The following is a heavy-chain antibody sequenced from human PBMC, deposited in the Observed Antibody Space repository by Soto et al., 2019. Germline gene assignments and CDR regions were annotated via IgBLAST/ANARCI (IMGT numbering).Heavy chain of an antibody. CDR3: AIPSGRFGELLSYYGMDV. D-gene: IGHD3-10*01. V-gene: IGHV1-69*06. J-gene: IGHJ6*02. Sequence: QVQLVQSGAEVKKPGSSVKVSCKASGGTFSSYAISWVRQAPGQGLEWMGGIIPILGTANYAQKFQGRVTITADKSTSTAYMELSSLRSEDTAVYYCAIPSGRFGELLSYYGMDVWGQGTTVTVSS. CDR1: GGTFSSYA. CDR2: IIPILGTA.